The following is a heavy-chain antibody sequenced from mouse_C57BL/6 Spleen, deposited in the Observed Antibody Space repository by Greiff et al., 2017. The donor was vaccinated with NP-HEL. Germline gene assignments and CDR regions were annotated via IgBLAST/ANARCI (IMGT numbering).Heavy chain of an antibody. V-gene: IGHV1-75*01. CDR3: ARRDYGSSYWYFDV. CDR2: IFPGSGST. Sequence: QVQLKESGPELVKPGASVKISCKASGYTFTDYYINWVKQRPGQGLEWIGWIFPGSGSTYYNEKFKGKATLTVDKSSSTAYMLLSSLTSEDSAVYFCARRDYGSSYWYFDVWGTGTTVTVSS. D-gene: IGHD1-1*01. J-gene: IGHJ1*03. CDR1: GYTFTDYY.